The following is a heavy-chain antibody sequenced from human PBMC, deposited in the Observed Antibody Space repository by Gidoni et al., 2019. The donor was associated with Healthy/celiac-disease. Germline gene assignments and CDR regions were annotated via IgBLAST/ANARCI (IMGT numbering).Heavy chain of an antibody. CDR3: ARFIAASGLVDY. J-gene: IGHJ4*02. CDR2: IFSSGST. CDR1: GGSISSYY. Sequence: QVQLQESGPGLVKPSETLSLTCTVPGGSISSYYWSWIRQPAGKGLEWIGRIFSSGSTNYNPSLKSRVTMSVDTSKNQFSLRLSSVTAADTAVYYCARFIAASGLVDYWGQGTLVTVSS. V-gene: IGHV4-4*07. D-gene: IGHD6-13*01.